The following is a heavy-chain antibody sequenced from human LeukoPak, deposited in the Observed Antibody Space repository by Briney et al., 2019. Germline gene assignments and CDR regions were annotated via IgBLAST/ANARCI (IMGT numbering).Heavy chain of an antibody. V-gene: IGHV3-30*02. CDR2: IRYDGSNK. CDR1: GFTFSNYW. D-gene: IGHD4-17*01. CDR3: AKDKGFLDYGDPLVDY. J-gene: IGHJ4*02. Sequence: GGSLRLSCAASGFTFSNYWMSWVRQAPGKGLEWVAFIRYDGSNKYYADSVKGRFTISRDNSKNTLYLQMNSLRAEDTAVYYCAKDKGFLDYGDPLVDYWGQGTLVTVSS.